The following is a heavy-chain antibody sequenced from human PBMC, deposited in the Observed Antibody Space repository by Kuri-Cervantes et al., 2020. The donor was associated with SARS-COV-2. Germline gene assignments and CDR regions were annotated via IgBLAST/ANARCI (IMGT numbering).Heavy chain of an antibody. D-gene: IGHD1-26*01. Sequence: LSLTCAASGFTFSRYAMHWVRQAPGKGLEWVAVISYDGSNKDYTASGKGRFTISRDNSQNTLYLQMKSLRTEDTALYYCARDPVGGSYGVFDYWGQGTLVTVSS. CDR3: ARDPVGGSYGVFDY. V-gene: IGHV3-30-3*01. CDR2: ISYDGSNK. CDR1: GFTFSRYA. J-gene: IGHJ4*02.